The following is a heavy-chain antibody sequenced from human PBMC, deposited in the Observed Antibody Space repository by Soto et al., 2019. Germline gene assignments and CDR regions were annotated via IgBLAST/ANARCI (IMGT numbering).Heavy chain of an antibody. J-gene: IGHJ4*02. Sequence: QVQLVESGGGVVQPGRSLRLSCAASGFTFSSYGMHWVRQAPGKGLEWVAVISYDGSNKYYADSVKGRFTISRDNSKNTPYLQMNSLRAEDTAVYYCAKRAVGGVVAAYGYWGQGTLVTVSS. CDR3: AKRAVGGVVAAYGY. D-gene: IGHD2-15*01. CDR2: ISYDGSNK. CDR1: GFTFSSYG. V-gene: IGHV3-30*18.